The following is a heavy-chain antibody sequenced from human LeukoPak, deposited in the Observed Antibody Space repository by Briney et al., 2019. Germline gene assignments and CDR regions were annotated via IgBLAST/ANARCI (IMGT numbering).Heavy chain of an antibody. V-gene: IGHV4-4*09. D-gene: IGHD6-19*01. CDR3: ARQRAGNYFDY. CDR1: GGSISSHY. CDR2: IYPSGSD. J-gene: IGHJ4*02. Sequence: PSETLSLTCTVSGGSISSHYWSWIRQPPGKGLEWIAYIYPSGSDSYNPSLKSRVTTSSDTSKNQFSLRLSSVTAADTAVYYCARQRAGNYFDYWGQGTLVTVSS.